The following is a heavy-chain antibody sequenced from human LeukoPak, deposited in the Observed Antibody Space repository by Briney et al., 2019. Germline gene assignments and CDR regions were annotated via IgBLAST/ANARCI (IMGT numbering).Heavy chain of an antibody. D-gene: IGHD1-1*01. V-gene: IGHV3-7*01. J-gene: IGHJ4*02. CDR2: IKQDGSEK. CDR3: ARDAT. CDR1: GGSFSGYY. Sequence: ETLSLTCAVYGGSFSGYYWSWVRQAPGKGLEWVANIKQDGSEKYYVDSVKGRFTISRDNAKNSLYLQMNSLRAEDTAVYYCARDATWGQGTLVTVSS.